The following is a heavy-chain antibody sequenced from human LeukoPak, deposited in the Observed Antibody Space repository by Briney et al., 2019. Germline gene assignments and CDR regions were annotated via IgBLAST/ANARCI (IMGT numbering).Heavy chain of an antibody. CDR3: ARDRPTYYYDSSGQDAFDI. Sequence: ASVKVSCKASGYTFTSYYMHWVRQAPGQGFEWMGIINPSGGSTSYAQKFQGRVTMTRDTSTSTVYMELSSLRSEDTAVYYCARDRPTYYYDSSGQDAFDIWGQGTMVTVSS. D-gene: IGHD3-22*01. J-gene: IGHJ3*02. CDR1: GYTFTSYY. CDR2: INPSGGST. V-gene: IGHV1-46*01.